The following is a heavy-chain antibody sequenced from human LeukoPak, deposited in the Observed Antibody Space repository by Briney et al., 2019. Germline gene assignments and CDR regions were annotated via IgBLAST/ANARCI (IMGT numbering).Heavy chain of an antibody. V-gene: IGHV4-59*08. CDR2: IYYSGST. CDR1: GGSISSYY. J-gene: IGHJ4*02. CDR3: ARHKTQWLVASFDY. Sequence: SETLSLTCTVSGGSISSYYWSWIRQPPGKGLEWVGYIYYSGSTNYNPSLKTRVTISVDPSKNQFSLKLSSVTAADTAVYYCARHKTQWLVASFDYWGQGTLVTVSS. D-gene: IGHD6-19*01.